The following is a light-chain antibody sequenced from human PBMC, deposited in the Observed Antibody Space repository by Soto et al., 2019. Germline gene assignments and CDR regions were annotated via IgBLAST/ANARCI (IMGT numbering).Light chain of an antibody. V-gene: IGLV1-44*01. CDR3: SAWDASLNGWV. CDR2: SNN. Sequence: QSVLTQPPSASGTPGQRVTISCSGSSSNIGSNTLNWYQQLPGTAPTLLIYSNNKRPSGVPDRFSCSKSGTSASLAISGLQYDDEAAYYCSAWDASLNGWVFGGGTKLTVL. J-gene: IGLJ3*02. CDR1: SSNIGSNT.